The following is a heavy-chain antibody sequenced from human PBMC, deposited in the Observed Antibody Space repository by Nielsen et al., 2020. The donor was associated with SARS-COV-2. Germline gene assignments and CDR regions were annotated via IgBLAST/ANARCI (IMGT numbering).Heavy chain of an antibody. J-gene: IGHJ3*02. CDR1: GFTFSSYA. Sequence: GESLKISCAASGFTFSSYAMHWVRQAPGKGLEWVAVISYDGSNEYYADSVKGRFTISRDNSKNTLYLQMNSLRAEDTAVYYCARGVGYCGGDCYWAFDIWGQGTMVTVSS. CDR3: ARGVGYCGGDCYWAFDI. D-gene: IGHD2-21*02. CDR2: ISYDGSNE. V-gene: IGHV3-30*04.